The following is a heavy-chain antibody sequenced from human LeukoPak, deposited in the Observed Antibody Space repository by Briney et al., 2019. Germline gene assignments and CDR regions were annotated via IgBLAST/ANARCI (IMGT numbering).Heavy chain of an antibody. V-gene: IGHV3-30*14. D-gene: IGHD3-22*01. CDR3: AGRYDSSGYPLH. CDR2: ISYDGSYK. J-gene: IGHJ4*02. CDR1: GFTFSSYA. Sequence: GGSLRLSCAASGFTFSSYAIHWVRQAPGKGLEWVAVISYDGSYKSYADSVKGRFTISRDNSKNTLYLQMNSLRAEDTAVYYCAGRYDSSGYPLHWGQGTLVTVSS.